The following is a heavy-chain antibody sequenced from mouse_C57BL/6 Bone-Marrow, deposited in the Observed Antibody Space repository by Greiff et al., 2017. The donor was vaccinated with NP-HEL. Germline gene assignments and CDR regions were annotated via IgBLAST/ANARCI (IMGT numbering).Heavy chain of an antibody. J-gene: IGHJ3*01. V-gene: IGHV2-9-1*01. Sequence: VMLVESGPGLVAPSQSLSITCTASGFSLTSYAISWVRQPPGKGLEWLGVIWPGGGTNYNSALNSSLSISKDNTKSKVFLKMNSLQTDDTARYYCARSYYCSSYVDFAYWGQGTLVTVSA. CDR1: GFSLTSYA. CDR2: IWPGGGT. CDR3: ARSYYCSSYVDFAY. D-gene: IGHD1-1*01.